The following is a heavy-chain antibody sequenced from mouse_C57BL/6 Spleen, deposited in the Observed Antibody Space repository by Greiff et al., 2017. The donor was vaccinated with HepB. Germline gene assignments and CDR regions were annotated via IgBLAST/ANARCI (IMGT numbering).Heavy chain of an antibody. CDR3: AKPLYGSSWFAY. CDR2: ISSGSSTI. Sequence: EVQLQESGGGLVKPGGSLKLSCAASGFTFSDYGMHWVRQAPEKGLEWVAYISSGSSTIYYADTVKGRFTISRDNAKNTLFLQMTSLRSEDTAMYYCAKPLYGSSWFAYWGQGTLVTVSA. J-gene: IGHJ3*01. V-gene: IGHV5-17*01. D-gene: IGHD1-1*01. CDR1: GFTFSDYG.